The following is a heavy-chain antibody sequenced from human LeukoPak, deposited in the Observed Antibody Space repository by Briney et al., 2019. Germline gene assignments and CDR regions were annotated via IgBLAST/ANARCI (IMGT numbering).Heavy chain of an antibody. J-gene: IGHJ4*02. CDR2: IYYSGST. CDR1: GGSIRTSY. V-gene: IGHV4-59*08. CDR3: ARHSRYGDHRDY. Sequence: SETLSLTCTVSGGSIRTSYWSWMRQPPGKGLEWIGYIYYSGSTNYNPSLKSRVTISVDTSKNQFSLKLSSVTAADTAVYYCARHSRYGDHRDYWGQGTLVTVSS. D-gene: IGHD4-17*01.